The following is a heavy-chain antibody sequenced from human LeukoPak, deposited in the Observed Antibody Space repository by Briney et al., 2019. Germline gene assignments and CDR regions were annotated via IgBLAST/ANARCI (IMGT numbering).Heavy chain of an antibody. V-gene: IGHV4-30-2*01. D-gene: IGHD3-10*01. CDR3: ARAGYYSNWFDP. J-gene: IGHJ5*02. CDR2: IYHSGST. Sequence: PQTLSLTCAVAGGSISSGGYSWSWIRQPPGKGLEWIGYIYHSGSTYYNPSLKSRVTISVDRSKNQFSLKLSSVTAADTAVYYCARAGYYSNWFDPWGQGTLVTVSS. CDR1: GGSISSGGYS.